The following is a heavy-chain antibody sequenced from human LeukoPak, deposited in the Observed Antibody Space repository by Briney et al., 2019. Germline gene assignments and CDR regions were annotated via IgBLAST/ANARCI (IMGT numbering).Heavy chain of an antibody. CDR1: GLTFSSHW. J-gene: IGHJ4*02. V-gene: IGHV3-74*01. CDR2: ITNDGSST. Sequence: PGGSLRLSCAASGLTFSSHWMHWVRQAPGKGLVWVSRITNDGSSTTYADSVKGRFTISRDNSKNTLYLQMNSLRAEDTAVYYCARVSCSSTSCYFDYWGQGTLVTVSS. D-gene: IGHD2-2*01. CDR3: ARVSCSSTSCYFDY.